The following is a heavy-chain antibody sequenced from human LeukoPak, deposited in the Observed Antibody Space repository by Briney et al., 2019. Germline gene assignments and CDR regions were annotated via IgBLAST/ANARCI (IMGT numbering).Heavy chain of an antibody. CDR1: GFTFSSYA. CDR2: ISGSGGST. J-gene: IGHJ4*02. V-gene: IGHV3-23*01. CDR3: AKGRGVLWFGEYYFDY. Sequence: EGSLRLSCAASGFTFSSYAMSWVRQAPGKGLEWVSAISGSGGSTYYADSVKGRFTISRDNSKNTLYLQMNSLRAEDTAVYYCAKGRGVLWFGEYYFDYWGQGTLVTVSS. D-gene: IGHD3-10*01.